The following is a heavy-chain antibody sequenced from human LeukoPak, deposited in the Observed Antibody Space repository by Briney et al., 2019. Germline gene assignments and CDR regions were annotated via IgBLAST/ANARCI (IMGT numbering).Heavy chain of an antibody. Sequence: RGSLRLSCTASGFTFSSYAINWVRQAPGKGLEWVSSISPTSTYIYYADSVRGRFTISRDNAKNSLYLQMNSLRDEDTAVYYCARGSITIGRYDYWGQGTLVTVSS. V-gene: IGHV3-21*01. CDR1: GFTFSSYA. D-gene: IGHD3-10*01. J-gene: IGHJ4*02. CDR2: ISPTSTYI. CDR3: ARGSITIGRYDY.